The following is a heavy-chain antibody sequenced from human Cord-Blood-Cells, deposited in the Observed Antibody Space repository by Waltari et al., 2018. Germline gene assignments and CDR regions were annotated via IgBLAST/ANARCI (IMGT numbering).Heavy chain of an antibody. V-gene: IGHV4-39*07. CDR1: GCSISRSSSS. Sequence: QLQLQESGPGLVKPSETLSLTCTVSGCSISRSSSSWGWIRQPPGKGLEWIGSIYYSGSTYYNPSLKSRVTISVDTSKNQFSLKLSSVTAADTAVYYCARQSLYGAPFDYWGQGTLVTVSS. CDR2: IYYSGST. J-gene: IGHJ4*02. D-gene: IGHD4-17*01. CDR3: ARQSLYGAPFDY.